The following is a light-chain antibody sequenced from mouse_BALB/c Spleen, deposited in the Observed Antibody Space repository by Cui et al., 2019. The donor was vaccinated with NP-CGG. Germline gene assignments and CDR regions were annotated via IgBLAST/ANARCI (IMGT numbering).Light chain of an antibody. CDR1: TGAVTTSNY. V-gene: IGLV1*01. Sequence: QAVVTQESALTTSPGETVTLTCRSSTGAVTTSNYANWFQEKPDHLFTGLIGGTNNRVPGVPARFSGSLIGGKAALTITGAQTEDEAIYFCALWYSNHWVFGGGTKLTVL. CDR2: GTN. CDR3: ALWYSNHWV. J-gene: IGLJ1*01.